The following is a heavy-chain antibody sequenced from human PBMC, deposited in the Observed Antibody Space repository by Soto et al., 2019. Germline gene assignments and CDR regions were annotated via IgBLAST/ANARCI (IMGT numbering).Heavy chain of an antibody. V-gene: IGHV3-7*01. Sequence: EVQLVESGGGLVQPGGSLRLSCAGSGFTFRSYWMSWVRQAPGKGLEWVANINQDGSDKFYMDSMKGRFTISRDNAENSLYLQMNSLRVEDTAVYCCARVWNDGRIDYWGQGTLVTVSS. CDR1: GFTFRSYW. CDR2: INQDGSDK. J-gene: IGHJ4*02. D-gene: IGHD1-1*01. CDR3: ARVWNDGRIDY.